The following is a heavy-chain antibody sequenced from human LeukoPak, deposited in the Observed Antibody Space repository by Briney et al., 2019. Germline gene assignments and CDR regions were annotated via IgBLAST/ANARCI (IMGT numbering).Heavy chain of an antibody. CDR2: ISYDGSDK. V-gene: IGHV3-30-3*01. J-gene: IGHJ4*02. Sequence: QPGRSLRLSCAASQFTFTYYAMHWVRQAPGKGLEWVAIISYDGSDKYYADSVKGRFSISRGNSKNTQYLQMDSLRPEDTAVYYCARDANWGEIDYWGQGTLVTVSS. CDR1: QFTFTYYA. D-gene: IGHD7-27*01. CDR3: ARDANWGEIDY.